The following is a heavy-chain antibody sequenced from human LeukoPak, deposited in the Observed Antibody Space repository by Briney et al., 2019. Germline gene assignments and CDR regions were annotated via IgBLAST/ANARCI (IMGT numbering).Heavy chain of an antibody. CDR3: ARDVDDVVVIPAAMDV. J-gene: IGHJ6*02. Sequence: SVKVSCKASGGTFSNYAISWVRQAPGHRLEWMGGFIPVFGTAHYAQNFQGRVTITADESTSTVYLELSSLRSEDTAVYYCARDVDDVVVIPAAMDVWGQGTAVTVSS. CDR2: FIPVFGTA. CDR1: GGTFSNYA. V-gene: IGHV1-69*13. D-gene: IGHD2-2*01.